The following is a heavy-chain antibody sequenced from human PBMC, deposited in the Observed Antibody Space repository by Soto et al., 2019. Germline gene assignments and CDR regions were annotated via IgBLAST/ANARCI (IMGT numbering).Heavy chain of an antibody. CDR2: ISYDGSNK. CDR1: GFTFSSYA. J-gene: IGHJ5*02. Sequence: GGSLRLSCAASGFTFSSYAMHWVRQAPGKGLEWVAVISYDGSNKYYADSVKGRFTISRDNSKNTLYLQMNSLRAEDTAMYYCARVLYGSGTNWFDPWGQGALVTVSS. V-gene: IGHV3-30-3*01. D-gene: IGHD3-10*01. CDR3: ARVLYGSGTNWFDP.